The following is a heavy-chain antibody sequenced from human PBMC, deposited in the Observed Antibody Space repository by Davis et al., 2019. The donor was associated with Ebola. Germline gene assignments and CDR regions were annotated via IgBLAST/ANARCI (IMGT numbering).Heavy chain of an antibody. CDR2: ISGSGGST. D-gene: IGHD3-10*01. J-gene: IGHJ4*02. CDR1: GFTFSSYA. V-gene: IGHV3-23*01. CDR3: ANPTGFGELLGGY. Sequence: GESLKISCAASGFTFSSYAMSWVRQAPGKGLEWVSAISGSGGSTYYADSVKGRFTISRDNSKNTLYLQMNSLRAEDTAVYYCANPTGFGELLGGYWGQGTLVTVSS.